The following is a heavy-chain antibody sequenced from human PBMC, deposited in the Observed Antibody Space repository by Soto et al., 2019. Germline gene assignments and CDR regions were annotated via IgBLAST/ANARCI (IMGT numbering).Heavy chain of an antibody. CDR3: AREATENRFDP. D-gene: IGHD5-12*01. CDR1: GDSISSGDYS. V-gene: IGHV4-30-2*01. Sequence: PSETLSLTCAVSGDSISSGDYSWTWIRQPPGKGLEWIGYIYSSGSTFYSPSLKSRVTMSVDRSKNLFSLKLSSVTAADTAVYYCAREATENRFDPWGQGTLVTVSS. CDR2: IYSSGST. J-gene: IGHJ5*02.